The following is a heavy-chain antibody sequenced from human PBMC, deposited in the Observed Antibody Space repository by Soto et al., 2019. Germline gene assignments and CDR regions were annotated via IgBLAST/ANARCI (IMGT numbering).Heavy chain of an antibody. Sequence: GGSLRLSCAASGFTFSSYWMSWVRQAPGKGLEWVANIKQDGSEKYYVDSVKGRFTISRDNAKNSLYLQMNSLRAEDTAVYYCARGLSIEDDYYYYGMDVWGQGTPVTVSS. D-gene: IGHD6-6*01. J-gene: IGHJ6*02. V-gene: IGHV3-7*01. CDR2: IKQDGSEK. CDR1: GFTFSSYW. CDR3: ARGLSIEDDYYYYGMDV.